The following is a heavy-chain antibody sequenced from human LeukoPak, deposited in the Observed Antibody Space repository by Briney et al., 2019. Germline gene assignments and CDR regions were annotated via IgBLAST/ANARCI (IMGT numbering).Heavy chain of an antibody. Sequence: GGSLRLSCAASGFTFSRYSMNWVRQAPGKGLEWVSSITSSSSYIYYADSLKGRFTISRDNAKNSLYLQMNSLRAEDTAVYYCARDVGGYCGGDCYSYYYYYMDVWGKGTTVTVSS. D-gene: IGHD2-21*02. V-gene: IGHV3-21*01. CDR3: ARDVGGYCGGDCYSYYYYYMDV. CDR1: GFTFSRYS. J-gene: IGHJ6*03. CDR2: ITSSSSYI.